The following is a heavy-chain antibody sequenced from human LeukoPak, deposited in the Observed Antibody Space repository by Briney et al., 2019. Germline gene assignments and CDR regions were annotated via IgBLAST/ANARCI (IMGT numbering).Heavy chain of an antibody. Sequence: SETLSLTCTVSGGSISSSSYYWGWIRQPPGKGLEWIGSIYYSGSTYYNPSLKSRVTISVDTSKNQFSLKLSSVTAADTAVYYCARSMGLYCSSTSCYYYYYMDVWGKGTTVTVSS. CDR2: IYYSGST. D-gene: IGHD2-2*01. CDR1: GGSISSSSYY. CDR3: ARSMGLYCSSTSCYYYYYMDV. J-gene: IGHJ6*03. V-gene: IGHV4-39*07.